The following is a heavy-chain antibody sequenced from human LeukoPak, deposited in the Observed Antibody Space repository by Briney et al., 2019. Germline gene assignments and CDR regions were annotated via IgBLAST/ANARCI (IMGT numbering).Heavy chain of an antibody. CDR2: ISASGGST. Sequence: PGGSLRLSCAASGFTFSSSAMSWVRQVPGKGLEWVSGISASGGSTYYADSVRGRFTISRDNSKNTLYVQMNSLRAEDTAVYYCAKLLSSTYVKSPSDYWGQGTLVTVSS. CDR1: GFTFSSSA. CDR3: AKLLSSTYVKSPSDY. J-gene: IGHJ4*02. D-gene: IGHD2-2*01. V-gene: IGHV3-23*01.